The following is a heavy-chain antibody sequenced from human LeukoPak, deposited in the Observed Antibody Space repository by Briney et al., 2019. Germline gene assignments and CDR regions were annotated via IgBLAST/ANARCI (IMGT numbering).Heavy chain of an antibody. V-gene: IGHV3-43*02. CDR3: AKDGTVGATPPGYYYGMDV. Sequence: PGVSLRLSCAASGFTFDDYAMHWVRQAPGYGLESLSLISGDGGSTYYADSVKGRFTISRDNSKNSLYLQMNSLRTEDTALYYCAKDGTVGATPPGYYYGMDVWGQGTTVTVSS. J-gene: IGHJ6*02. CDR1: GFTFDDYA. D-gene: IGHD1-26*01. CDR2: ISGDGGST.